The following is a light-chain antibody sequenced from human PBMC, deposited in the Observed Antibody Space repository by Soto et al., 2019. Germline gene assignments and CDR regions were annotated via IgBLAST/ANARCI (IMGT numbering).Light chain of an antibody. CDR3: SSYTGSNSML. Sequence: QSVLTQPASVSGSPGQSITMSCTGTSSDVGGYKYVSWYQQHPGKAPKLMIYEVNNRPSGVSDRFSGSKSGNTASLTISGVQAEDEADYYCSSYTGSNSMLFGGGTKLTVL. J-gene: IGLJ2*01. V-gene: IGLV2-14*01. CDR1: SSDVGGYKY. CDR2: EVN.